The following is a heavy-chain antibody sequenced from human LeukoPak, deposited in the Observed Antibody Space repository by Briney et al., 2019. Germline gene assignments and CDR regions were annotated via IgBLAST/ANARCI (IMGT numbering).Heavy chain of an antibody. Sequence: GGSLRLSCAASGFPFSSYWMAWVRQAPGKGLEWVASIKQDGGETFYVDSVKGRFTISRDNAKNSLYLQMNSLRAEDTAVYYCTRDTTASYDFWSGYYSDAFDIWGQGTMVTVSS. CDR1: GFPFSSYW. D-gene: IGHD3-3*01. J-gene: IGHJ3*02. CDR2: IKQDGGET. CDR3: TRDTTASYDFWSGYYSDAFDI. V-gene: IGHV3-7*01.